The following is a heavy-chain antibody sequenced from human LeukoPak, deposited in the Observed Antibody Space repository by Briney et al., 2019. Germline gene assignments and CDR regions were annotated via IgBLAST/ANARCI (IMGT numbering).Heavy chain of an antibody. CDR3: ARVHYVISYYYMDV. CDR1: GYTFTSYY. V-gene: IGHV1-18*04. Sequence: RASVKVSCKASGYTFTSYYMHWVRQAPGQGLEWMGWISAYNGNTNYAQKLQGRVTMTTDTSTSTAYMELRSLRSDDSAVYYCARVHYVISYYYMDVWGEGTTVTISS. J-gene: IGHJ6*03. D-gene: IGHD2/OR15-2a*01. CDR2: ISAYNGNT.